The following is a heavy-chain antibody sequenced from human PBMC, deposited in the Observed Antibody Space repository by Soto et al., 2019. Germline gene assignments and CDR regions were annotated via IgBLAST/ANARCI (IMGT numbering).Heavy chain of an antibody. Sequence: SETLSLTCTVSGDPISRYHWSWIRQTPGKGLEWIGYVHNSGSTSYNPSLKSRVTISIDTSRKQFSLRLRSVTAADTAVYYCTGDRNNRVWYKYWGQGTLVTVSS. D-gene: IGHD6-19*01. J-gene: IGHJ4*02. CDR2: VHNSGST. CDR1: GDPISRYH. V-gene: IGHV4-59*01. CDR3: TGDRNNRVWYKY.